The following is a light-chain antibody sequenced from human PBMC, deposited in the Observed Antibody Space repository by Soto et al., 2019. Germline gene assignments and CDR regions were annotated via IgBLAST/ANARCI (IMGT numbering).Light chain of an antibody. CDR3: QESYSTPAVS. Sequence: DIQITHSPASLSASLVDRVTITFLASENIDNYLNWYQHKPGKAPKLLIYATSTLQSGVPARFSGSGSGTEYTLTISSLQAEDFATYFCQESYSTPAVSFGGGTKVDIK. CDR1: ENIDNY. J-gene: IGKJ4*01. V-gene: IGKV1-39*01. CDR2: ATS.